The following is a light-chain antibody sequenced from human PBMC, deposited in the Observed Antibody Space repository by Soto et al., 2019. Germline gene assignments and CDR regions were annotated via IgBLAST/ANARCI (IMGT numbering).Light chain of an antibody. CDR2: GAS. J-gene: IGKJ1*01. CDR1: QSVSSS. CDR3: QQYNNWPPWT. Sequence: EIEMTQSPATLSVYPGERATLTCRASQSVSSSLAWYQQKPGQAPRLLIFGASSRASGVPARFSGSGSGTEFTLTISSLQSEDFAVYYCQQYNNWPPWTFGQGTKVDIK. V-gene: IGKV3-15*01.